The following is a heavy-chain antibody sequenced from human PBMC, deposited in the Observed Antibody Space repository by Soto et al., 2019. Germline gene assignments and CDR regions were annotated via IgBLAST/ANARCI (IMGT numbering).Heavy chain of an antibody. CDR2: IYYSGST. V-gene: IGHV4-39*01. J-gene: IGHJ4*02. D-gene: IGHD3-22*01. CDR1: GGSISSSICY. Sequence: QLLLQESGPGLVKPSETLSLTCTVSGGSISSSICYWGWIRQPPGKGLEWIGRIYYSGSTYYNRSLKSRVTISVDTSKNQSSLKLSSVTAADTAVYYCARLSYYDSGGYSTRGGHAHNWGQGPLVTVSS. CDR3: ARLSYYDSGGYSTRGGHAHN.